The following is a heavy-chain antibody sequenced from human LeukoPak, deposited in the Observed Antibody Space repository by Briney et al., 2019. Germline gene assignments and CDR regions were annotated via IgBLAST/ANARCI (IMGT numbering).Heavy chain of an antibody. CDR1: GGSIRSSNDY. V-gene: IGHV4-39*01. D-gene: IGHD2-21*02. J-gene: IGHJ6*03. CDR2: VYYTGTT. Sequence: SETLSLTCNVSGGSIRSSNDYWGWVRQSPETGLEWIGIVYYTGTTFYNPSLTSRVTISVDTSKRHFSLKLTSVTAADTGIYYCARLVSRETAILPPYYYYMDVWGEGTTVTVSS. CDR3: ARLVSRETAILPPYYYYMDV.